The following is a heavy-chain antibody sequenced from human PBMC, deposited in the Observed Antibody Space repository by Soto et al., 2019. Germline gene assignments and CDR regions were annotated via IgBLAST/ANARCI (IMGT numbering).Heavy chain of an antibody. J-gene: IGHJ5*02. Sequence: SETLSLTCTVSGGSISSRTHYWGWIRQPPGKGLEWIGTVFYTGSTFYNPSLKSRVSISVDTSKNQFSLTLSSVTAADTAVYYCARRGYNWNLNWFDPWGQGTMVTVSS. V-gene: IGHV4-39*01. D-gene: IGHD1-7*01. CDR1: GGSISSRTHY. CDR2: VFYTGST. CDR3: ARRGYNWNLNWFDP.